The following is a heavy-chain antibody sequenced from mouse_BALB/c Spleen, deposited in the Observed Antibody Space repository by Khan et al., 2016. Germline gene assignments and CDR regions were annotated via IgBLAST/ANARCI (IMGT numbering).Heavy chain of an antibody. CDR2: NFPGSGST. J-gene: IGHJ2*01. CDR3: ARGLYDGYF. Sequence: QVQLQQSGPELVKPGASVKMSCKASGYTITDYVITWVKQRTGQGLEWIGENFPGSGSTYYHEKFKGKATLTADKSYNTVYMQVSSLTSEDSSVYFCARGLYDGYFWGQGTTLTVSS. V-gene: IGHV1-77*01. D-gene: IGHD2-3*01. CDR1: GYTITDYV.